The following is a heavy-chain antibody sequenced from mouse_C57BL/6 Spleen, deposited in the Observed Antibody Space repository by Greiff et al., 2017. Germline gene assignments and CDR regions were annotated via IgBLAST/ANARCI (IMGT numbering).Heavy chain of an antibody. CDR2: INPSRGYT. V-gene: IGHV1-7*01. J-gene: IGHJ3*01. D-gene: IGHD2-1*01. CDR1: GYTFTSYW. Sequence: QVQLKQSGAELAKPGASVKLSCKASGYTFTSYWMHWVQQRPGQGLEWIGYINPSRGYTKYNQKFKDKATLTADKSSSTAYMQLSSLTYEDSAVYYCARSGYGNCDWFAYRGQGTLVTVSA. CDR3: ARSGYGNCDWFAY.